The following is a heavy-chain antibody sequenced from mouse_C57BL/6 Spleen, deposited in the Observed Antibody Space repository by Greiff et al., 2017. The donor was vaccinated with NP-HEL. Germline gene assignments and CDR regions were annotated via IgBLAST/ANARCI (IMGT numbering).Heavy chain of an antibody. CDR1: GYTFTSYW. Sequence: VQLQQPGAELVKPGASVKLSCKASGYTFTSYWMHWVKQRPGQGLEWIGMIHPNSGSTNYNEKFKSKATLTVDKSSSTAYMQLSSLTSEDSAVYYCARSADYYFYFDYWGQGTTLTVSS. J-gene: IGHJ2*01. CDR2: IHPNSGST. D-gene: IGHD1-1*01. V-gene: IGHV1-64*01. CDR3: ARSADYYFYFDY.